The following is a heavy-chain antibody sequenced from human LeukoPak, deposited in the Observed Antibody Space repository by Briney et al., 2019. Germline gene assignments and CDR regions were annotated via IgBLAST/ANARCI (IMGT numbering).Heavy chain of an antibody. J-gene: IGHJ4*02. V-gene: IGHV1-2*02. D-gene: IGHD6-19*01. CDR1: GYTFTGYY. CDR2: IYPNSCGT. CDR3: ARTFGSGWYGLEY. Sequence: GASVKVSCKASGYTFTGYYLHWVRQAPGQGLEWMGWIYPNSCGTDYAPKFQGRVTMTRDTSISTAYMEMSRLRSEDTAVYYCARTFGSGWYGLEYWGEGTLVTVSS.